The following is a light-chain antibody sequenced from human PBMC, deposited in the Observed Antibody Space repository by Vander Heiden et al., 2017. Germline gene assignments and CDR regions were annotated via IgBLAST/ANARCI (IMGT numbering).Light chain of an antibody. CDR1: KLGDKY. Sequence: SYELTQPPSVSVSPGQTASITCSGDKLGDKYACWYQQKPGQSPVLVIYQDSKRPSGIPERFSGSNSGNTATLTISGTQAMDEADYYCQAWDSSMVVCGGGTKL. CDR3: QAWDSSMVV. J-gene: IGLJ2*01. V-gene: IGLV3-1*01. CDR2: QDS.